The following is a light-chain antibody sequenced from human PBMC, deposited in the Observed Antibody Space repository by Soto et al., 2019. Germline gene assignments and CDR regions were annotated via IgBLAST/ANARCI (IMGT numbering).Light chain of an antibody. Sequence: QSVLTQPPSASGTPGQRVTISCSGSSSNIGSHAVNWYQQLPGTAPKLLIYINDQRPSGVPDRFSGSKSGTSASLVISGLQSEDEADYYCAAWDDSLNGPLYVFGTGTKLTVL. CDR1: SSNIGSHA. CDR2: IND. V-gene: IGLV1-44*01. CDR3: AAWDDSLNGPLYV. J-gene: IGLJ1*01.